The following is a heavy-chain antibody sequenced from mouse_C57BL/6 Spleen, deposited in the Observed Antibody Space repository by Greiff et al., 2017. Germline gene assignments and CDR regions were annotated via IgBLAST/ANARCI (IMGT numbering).Heavy chain of an antibody. Sequence: QVQLKQSGPELVKPGASVKISCKASGYAFSSSWMNWVKQRPGKGLEWIGRIYPGDGDTNYNGKFKGKATLTADKSSSTAYMQLSSLTSEDSAVYFGARRDYGYWDFDVWGTGTTVTVSS. D-gene: IGHD1-1*01. CDR2: IYPGDGDT. CDR3: ARRDYGYWDFDV. V-gene: IGHV1-82*01. CDR1: GYAFSSSW. J-gene: IGHJ1*03.